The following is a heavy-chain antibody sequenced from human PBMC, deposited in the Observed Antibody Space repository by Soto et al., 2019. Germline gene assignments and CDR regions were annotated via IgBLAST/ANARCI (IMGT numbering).Heavy chain of an antibody. V-gene: IGHV3-74*01. CDR1: GFTFSSYW. D-gene: IGHD6-19*01. CDR3: ARATLSGWYYFDY. J-gene: IGHJ4*02. Sequence: TGGSLRLSCAASGFTFSSYWMHWVRQAPGKGLVWVSRINSDGSSTSYADSVKGRFTISRDNAKNTLYLQMNSLRAEDTAVYYCARATLSGWYYFDYWGQGTLVTVSS. CDR2: INSDGSST.